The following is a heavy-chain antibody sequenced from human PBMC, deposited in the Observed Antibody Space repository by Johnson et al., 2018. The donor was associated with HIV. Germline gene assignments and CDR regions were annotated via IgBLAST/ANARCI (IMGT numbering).Heavy chain of an antibody. CDR3: TTDWEYYYGAGKLDAFDM. D-gene: IGHD3-10*01. J-gene: IGHJ3*02. CDR1: GFTFSSAW. CDR2: IKTKTDGGTL. V-gene: IGHV3-15*01. Sequence: MMLVESGGGLVKPGGSLRLSCVASGFTFSSAWMGWVRQAPGKGLEWVGRIKTKTDGGTLDYNAPGKGSFSISRDDSKNTLYLQMNSLKTEDTAVYYCTTDWEYYYGAGKLDAFDMWGQGTMVTVSS.